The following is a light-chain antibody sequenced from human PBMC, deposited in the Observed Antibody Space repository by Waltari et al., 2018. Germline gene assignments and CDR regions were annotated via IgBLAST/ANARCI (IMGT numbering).Light chain of an antibody. J-gene: IGLJ2*01. V-gene: IGLV2-8*01. CDR1: SSDVGGYNY. Sequence: QSALTQPPSASGSPGQSVTISCTGTSSDVGGYNYVSWYQEHPGKAPKLMIYEVSKRPSGVSDRFSGSKSGNTASLTVSGLQAEDEADYYCSSYAGSNNLVFGGGTKLTVI. CDR3: SSYAGSNNLV. CDR2: EVS.